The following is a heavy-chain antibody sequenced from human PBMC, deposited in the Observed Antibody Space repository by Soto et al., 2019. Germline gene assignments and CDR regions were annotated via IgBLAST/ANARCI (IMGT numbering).Heavy chain of an antibody. CDR3: ARDYDFWSGSVKPYGMDV. Sequence: GASVKVSCKASGYTFTSYGISWVRQAPGQRLEWMGWISAYNGNTNYAQKLQGRVTMTTDTSTSTAYMELRSLRSDDTAVYYCARDYDFWSGSVKPYGMDVWGQGTTVTVSS. CDR1: GYTFTSYG. V-gene: IGHV1-18*01. CDR2: ISAYNGNT. J-gene: IGHJ6*02. D-gene: IGHD3-3*01.